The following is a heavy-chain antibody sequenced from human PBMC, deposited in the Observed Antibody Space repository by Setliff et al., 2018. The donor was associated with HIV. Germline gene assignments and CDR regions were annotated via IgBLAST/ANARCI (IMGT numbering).Heavy chain of an antibody. CDR3: ARYTSKLDWFDP. CDR1: GFSFSNYG. CDR2: IWYDGVNK. J-gene: IGHJ5*02. V-gene: IGHV3-33*01. Sequence: GGSLRLSCAASGFSFSNYGMNWVRQAPGKGLEWVAVIWYDGVNKKYADSVKGRFTISRDNSKSTLYLQMNNLRAEDTAVYYCARYTSKLDWFDPWGQGTLVTVSS. D-gene: IGHD2-2*02.